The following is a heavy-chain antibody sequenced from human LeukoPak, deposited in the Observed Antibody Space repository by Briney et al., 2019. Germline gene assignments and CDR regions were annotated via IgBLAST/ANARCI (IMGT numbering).Heavy chain of an antibody. J-gene: IGHJ6*03. Sequence: SETLSLTCTVAVGSISSSRYYWGWLRNPPGKGLEWIGSIYYSGSTYYNPSLKSRVTISVDTSKNQFSLKLSSVTAADTAVYYCARSSGMDVWGKGTTVTVSS. CDR3: ARSSGMDV. V-gene: IGHV4-39*07. CDR2: IYYSGST. CDR1: VGSISSSRYY. D-gene: IGHD3-10*01.